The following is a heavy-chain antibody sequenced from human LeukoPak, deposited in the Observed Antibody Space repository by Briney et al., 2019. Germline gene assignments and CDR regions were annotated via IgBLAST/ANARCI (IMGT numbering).Heavy chain of an antibody. CDR3: AREHSSSSGKVFDY. J-gene: IGHJ4*02. V-gene: IGHV1-2*02. CDR2: INPNSGGT. Sequence: ASVKVSCKASGYTSPGYYMHWVRQAPGQGLEWMGWINPNSGGTNYAQKFQGRVTMTRDTSISTAYMELSRLRSDDTAVYYCAREHSSSSGKVFDYWGQGTLVTVSS. D-gene: IGHD6-6*01. CDR1: GYTSPGYY.